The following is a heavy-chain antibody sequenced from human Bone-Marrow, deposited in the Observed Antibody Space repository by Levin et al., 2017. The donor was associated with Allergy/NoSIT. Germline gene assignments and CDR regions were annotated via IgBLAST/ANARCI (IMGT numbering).Heavy chain of an antibody. CDR3: ARDPFSSGFYYPYYFDS. CDR1: GDSFSSYA. D-gene: IGHD3-22*01. V-gene: IGHV1-69*06. J-gene: IGHJ4*02. CDR2: IIPIFGST. Sequence: AASVKVSCKASGDSFSSYAISWLRQAPGQGLEWMGGIIPIFGSTNFSPKFQGRVIITADKSTITAYMELSSLTSEDTAIYYCARDPFSSGFYYPYYFDSWGQGTLVTVSS.